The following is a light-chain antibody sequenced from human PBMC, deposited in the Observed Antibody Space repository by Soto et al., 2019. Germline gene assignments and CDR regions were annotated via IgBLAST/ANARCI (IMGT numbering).Light chain of an antibody. J-gene: IGKJ3*01. CDR3: QQYGSSPFT. CDR2: GAS. V-gene: IGKV3-20*01. Sequence: EIVLTQSPGTLSLSPGERATLSCRASQSVSSINLAWYQQKPGQAPRLLIYGASSRATGIPDRFSGSGSGTDFTLTISRLEPEDFAVYYCQQYGSSPFTFGPRTKVDIK. CDR1: QSVSSIN.